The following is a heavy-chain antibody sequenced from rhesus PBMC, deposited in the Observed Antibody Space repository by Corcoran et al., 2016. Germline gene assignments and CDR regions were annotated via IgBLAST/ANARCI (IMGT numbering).Heavy chain of an antibody. V-gene: IGHV1-111*02. Sequence: EVQLVQSGAEVKKPGASVKISCKASGYTFTDYYLHWVRQTPGKGLEWMGRVDPEDGETIYAQKFQDRVTITADTATDTAYMELSSLRSEDTAVYYCATGQLVDYWGQGVLVTVSS. CDR3: ATGQLVDY. J-gene: IGHJ4*01. CDR2: VDPEDGET. CDR1: GYTFTDYY. D-gene: IGHD6-13*01.